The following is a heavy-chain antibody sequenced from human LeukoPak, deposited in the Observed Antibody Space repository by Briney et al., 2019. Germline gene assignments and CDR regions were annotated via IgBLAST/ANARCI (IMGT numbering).Heavy chain of an antibody. D-gene: IGHD6-25*01. V-gene: IGHV3-48*03. J-gene: IGHJ4*02. CDR2: ISSSGSTI. CDR1: GFTFSSYE. CDR3: ATYPRYSSGTDPRYYFDY. Sequence: GGSLRLSCAASGFTFSSYEMNWVRQAPGKGLEWVSYISSSGSTIYYADSVKGRFTISRDNAKNSLYLQMNSLRDEDTAVYYCATYPRYSSGTDPRYYFDYWGQGTLVTVSS.